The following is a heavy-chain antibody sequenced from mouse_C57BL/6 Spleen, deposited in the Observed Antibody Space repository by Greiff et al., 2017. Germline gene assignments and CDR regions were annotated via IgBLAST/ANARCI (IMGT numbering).Heavy chain of an antibody. CDR1: GYTFTSYW. D-gene: IGHD1-1*01. J-gene: IGHJ1*03. CDR2: IDPSDSYT. CDR3: ARRGTTVVAHWYFDV. V-gene: IGHV1-69*01. Sequence: QVQLQQPGADLVMPGASVKLSCKASGYTFTSYWMHWVKQRPGQGLEWIGEIDPSDSYTNYNQKFKGKSTLTVDKSSSTAYMQLSSLTSEDSAVYYCARRGTTVVAHWYFDVWGTATTVTVSS.